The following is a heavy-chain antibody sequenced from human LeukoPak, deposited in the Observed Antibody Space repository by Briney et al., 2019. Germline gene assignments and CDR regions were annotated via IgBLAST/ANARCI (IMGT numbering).Heavy chain of an antibody. V-gene: IGHV4-31*03. D-gene: IGHD3-9*01. CDR1: GGSITSGGYY. Sequence: SETLSLTCTVSGGSITSGGYYWSWIRQHPGKGLEWIGYIYYSGGTYYNPSLKSRAAISVDTSKNQFSLKLSSVTAADTAVYYCARDVGRGYDILTGYDGRAFDIWGQGTMDTFSS. J-gene: IGHJ3*02. CDR3: ARDVGRGYDILTGYDGRAFDI. CDR2: IYYSGGT.